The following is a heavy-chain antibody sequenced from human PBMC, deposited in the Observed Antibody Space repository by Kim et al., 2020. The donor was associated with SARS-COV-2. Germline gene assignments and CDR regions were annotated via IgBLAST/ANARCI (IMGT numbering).Heavy chain of an antibody. CDR1: GGSISSSSYY. J-gene: IGHJ3*02. Sequence: SETLSLTCTVSGGSISSSSYYWGWIRQPPGKGLEWIGSIYYSGSTYYNPSLKSRVTISVDTSKNQSSLKLSSVTAADTAVYYCARLRSHDAFDIWGQGTMVTVSS. CDR2: IYYSGST. V-gene: IGHV4-39*01. D-gene: IGHD6-13*01. CDR3: ARLRSHDAFDI.